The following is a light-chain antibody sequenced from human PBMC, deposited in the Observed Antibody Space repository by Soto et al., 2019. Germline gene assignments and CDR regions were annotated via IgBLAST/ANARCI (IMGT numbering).Light chain of an antibody. Sequence: EIVLTQSPGTLSLSPGETATLSCRASQSVSSSYLAWYQQKPGQAPRLLMYGASSRATGIPDRFSGSGSVIDFTLTISRLEPEDFPVYYCQQYGTSPRAFGQGTKVQIK. CDR1: QSVSSSY. J-gene: IGKJ1*01. CDR2: GAS. V-gene: IGKV3-20*01. CDR3: QQYGTSPRA.